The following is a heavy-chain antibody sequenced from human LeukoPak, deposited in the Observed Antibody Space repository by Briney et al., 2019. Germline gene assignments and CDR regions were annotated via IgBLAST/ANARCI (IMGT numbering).Heavy chain of an antibody. V-gene: IGHV3-23*01. Sequence: GGSLGLSCAASGFTFSNSAMTWVRQAPGEGLERVSTVSSSGGSTYYADSVKGRFTLSRDNSKNMLYLQMNSLRAEDTAVYYCAKLTSTWGQGTLVTVSS. J-gene: IGHJ5*02. CDR3: AKLTST. D-gene: IGHD4/OR15-4a*01. CDR2: VSSSGGST. CDR1: GFTFSNSA.